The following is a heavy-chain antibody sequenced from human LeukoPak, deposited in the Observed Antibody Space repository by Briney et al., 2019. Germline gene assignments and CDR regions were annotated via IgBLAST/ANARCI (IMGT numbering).Heavy chain of an antibody. Sequence: GSLRLSCAASGFTFSSYAMHWVRQAPGKGLEWVAVISYDGSNKYYADSVKGRFTISRDNSKNTLYLQMNSLRAEDTAVYYCARDPGDFWNGDDAFDIWGQGTMVTVSS. CDR2: ISYDGSNK. V-gene: IGHV3-30-3*01. J-gene: IGHJ3*02. CDR3: ARDPGDFWNGDDAFDI. D-gene: IGHD3-3*01. CDR1: GFTFSSYA.